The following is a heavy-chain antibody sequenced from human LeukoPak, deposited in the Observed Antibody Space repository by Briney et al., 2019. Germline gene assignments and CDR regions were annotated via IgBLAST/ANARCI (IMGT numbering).Heavy chain of an antibody. CDR3: ARGQIAVAGGSVYFQH. Sequence: SVKVSCKASGGTFSSYAVSWVRQAPGQGLEWMGGIIPIFGTANYAQKFQGRVTITTDESTSTAYMELSSLRSEDTAVYYCARGQIAVAGGSVYFQHWGQGTLVTVSS. CDR2: IIPIFGTA. V-gene: IGHV1-69*05. CDR1: GGTFSSYA. J-gene: IGHJ1*01. D-gene: IGHD6-19*01.